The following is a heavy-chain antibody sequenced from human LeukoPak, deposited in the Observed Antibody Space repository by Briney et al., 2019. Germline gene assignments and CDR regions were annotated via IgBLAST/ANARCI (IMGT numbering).Heavy chain of an antibody. J-gene: IGHJ4*02. D-gene: IGHD6-6*01. CDR2: ISGSGGST. Sequence: GGSLRLSCAASGFTISSYAMSWVRQAPGKGLEWVSAISGSGGSTYYADSVKGRFTISRDNSKNTLYLQMNSLRAEDTAVYYCVSSPSTYYFDFWGQGTLVTVSS. CDR1: GFTISSYA. V-gene: IGHV3-23*01. CDR3: VSSPSTYYFDF.